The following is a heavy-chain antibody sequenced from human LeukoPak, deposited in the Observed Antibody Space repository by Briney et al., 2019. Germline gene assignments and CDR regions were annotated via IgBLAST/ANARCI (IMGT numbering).Heavy chain of an antibody. CDR2: VNPSGGST. D-gene: IGHD4-23*01. Sequence: ASVKVSCKASGYTFTSYYMHWVRQAPGQGLEWMGIVNPSGGSTSYAQKFQGRVTMTRDTSTSTVYMELSSLRSEDTAVYYCVREQDGGKYDYWGQGTLVTVSS. J-gene: IGHJ4*02. CDR3: VREQDGGKYDY. V-gene: IGHV1-46*01. CDR1: GYTFTSYY.